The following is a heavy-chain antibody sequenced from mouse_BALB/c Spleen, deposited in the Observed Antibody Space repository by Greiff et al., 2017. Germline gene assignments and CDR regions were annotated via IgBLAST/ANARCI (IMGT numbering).Heavy chain of an antibody. CDR1: GYSITSGYY. D-gene: IGHD2-14*01. CDR2: ISYDGSN. V-gene: IGHV3-6*02. J-gene: IGHJ4*01. Sequence: EVKLVESGPGLVKPSQSLSLTCSVTGYSITSGYYWNWIRQFPGNKLEWMGYISYDGSNNYNPSLKNRISITRDTSKNQFFLKLNSVTTEDTATYYCATYYRYDGAMDYWGQGTSVTVSS. CDR3: ATYYRYDGAMDY.